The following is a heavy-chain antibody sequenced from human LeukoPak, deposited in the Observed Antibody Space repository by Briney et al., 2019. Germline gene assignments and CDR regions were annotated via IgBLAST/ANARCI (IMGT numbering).Heavy chain of an antibody. D-gene: IGHD3-3*01. CDR3: ASWAGTYDFWSGYRSGAFDI. CDR2: IYTSGST. CDR1: GGSISSGSYY. Sequence: SETLSLTCTVSGGSISSGSYYWSWIRQPAGKGLEWIGRIYTSGSTNYNPSLKSRVTISVDTSKNQFSLKLSSVTAADTAVYYCASWAGTYDFWSGYRSGAFDIWGQGTMVTVSS. V-gene: IGHV4-61*02. J-gene: IGHJ3*02.